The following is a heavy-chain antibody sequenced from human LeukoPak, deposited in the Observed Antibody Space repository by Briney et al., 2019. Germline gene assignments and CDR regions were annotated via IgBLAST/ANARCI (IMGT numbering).Heavy chain of an antibody. Sequence: GGSLRLSCAASGFTFSSYWMSWVRQAPGKGLEWVSVIYSGGSTSYADSVKGRFTISRDNSRNTVSLQMNTLRAEDTAVYYCXXXXSYDSSGYPEYFQNWGQGTLVTVSS. D-gene: IGHD3-22*01. V-gene: IGHV3-66*01. CDR3: XXXXSYDSSGYPEYFQN. J-gene: IGHJ1*01. CDR1: GFTFSSYW. CDR2: IYSGGST.